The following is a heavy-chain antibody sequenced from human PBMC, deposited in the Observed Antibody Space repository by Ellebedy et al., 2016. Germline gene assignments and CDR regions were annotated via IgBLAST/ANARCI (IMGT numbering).Heavy chain of an antibody. CDR3: ARDPTRYLRSGNFDY. CDR1: GFTFSASA. J-gene: IGHJ4*02. V-gene: IGHV3-21*01. D-gene: IGHD5-12*01. Sequence: GESLKISCVASGFTFSASAMNWVRQAPGKGLEWVSSINSYSTHIYYAGSVKGRFTISRDDAKNSVSLQMDSLRTDDTAVYYCARDPTRYLRSGNFDYWGQGILVTVSS. CDR2: INSYSTHI.